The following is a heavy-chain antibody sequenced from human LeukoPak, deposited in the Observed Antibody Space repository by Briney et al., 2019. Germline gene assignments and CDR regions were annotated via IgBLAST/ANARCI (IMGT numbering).Heavy chain of an antibody. J-gene: IGHJ6*03. CDR1: GGSISTYY. D-gene: IGHD3-10*01. CDR2: IYYSGGT. V-gene: IGHV4-59*01. Sequence: PSETLSLTCTVSGGSISTYYWSWIRQPPGKGLEGIGYIYYSGGTNYNPSLKSRVTISVDTSKNQFSLKLSSVTAADTAVYYCARGPFGTMVRGSPTSYYYYYMDVWGKGTTVTISS. CDR3: ARGPFGTMVRGSPTSYYYYYMDV.